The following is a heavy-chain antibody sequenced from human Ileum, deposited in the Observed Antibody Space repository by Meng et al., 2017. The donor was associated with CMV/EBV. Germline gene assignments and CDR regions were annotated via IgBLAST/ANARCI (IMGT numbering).Heavy chain of an antibody. Sequence: QGKLVDSGGGVVQPGGSRRLSCAASGFTFSIYGMHWVRQAPGKGLEWVAFIRYDGTVQNYADSVKGRFTISRDNSWNMLSLEMNSLRPEDTAVYYCAKVGFGWYSIDYWGQGTLVTVSS. V-gene: IGHV3-30*02. CDR2: IRYDGTVQ. CDR3: AKVGFGWYSIDY. J-gene: IGHJ4*02. D-gene: IGHD6-19*01. CDR1: GFTFSIYG.